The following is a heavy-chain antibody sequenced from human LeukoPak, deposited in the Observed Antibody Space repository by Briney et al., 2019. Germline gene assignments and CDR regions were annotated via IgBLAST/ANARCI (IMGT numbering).Heavy chain of an antibody. V-gene: IGHV1-18*01. CDR1: GYTFTSYG. CDR2: ISAYNGNT. CDR3: AWTYGPIYNWFDP. D-gene: IGHD4-17*01. J-gene: IGHJ5*02. Sequence: GASVKVSCKASGYTFTSYGISWVRRAPGQGLEWMGWISAYNGNTNYAQKFQGRVTITADKSTSTAYMELSSLRSEDTAVYYCAWTYGPIYNWFDPWGQGTLVTVSS.